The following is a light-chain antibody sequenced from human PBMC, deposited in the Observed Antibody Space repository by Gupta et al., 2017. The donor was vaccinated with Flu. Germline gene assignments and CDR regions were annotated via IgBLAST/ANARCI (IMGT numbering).Light chain of an antibody. CDR2: DVV. V-gene: IGLV2-11*01. J-gene: IGLJ1*01. CDR1: SSDVGGYNS. CDR3: CSFAVYYSFV. Sequence: QSALTQPPSVSGSPGQSVTISCTGTSSDVGGYNSVSWYQHHPGKAPKLIIYDVVKRPSGVPDRFSGSKSGNTASLTISGLQAEDEADYSCCSFAVYYSFVFGTGTKVTVL.